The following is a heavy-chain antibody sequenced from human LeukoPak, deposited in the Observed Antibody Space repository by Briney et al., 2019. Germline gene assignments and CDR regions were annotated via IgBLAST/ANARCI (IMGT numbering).Heavy chain of an antibody. Sequence: SETLSLTCTVSGGSISSGDYYWSWIRQPPGTGLEWIGYIYYSGSTYYNPSLKSRVTISVDTSKNQFSLKLSSVTAADTAVYYCARVRDSSGYYLDYWGQGTLVTVSS. CDR1: GGSISSGDYY. CDR2: IYYSGST. J-gene: IGHJ4*02. V-gene: IGHV4-30-4*01. D-gene: IGHD3-22*01. CDR3: ARVRDSSGYYLDY.